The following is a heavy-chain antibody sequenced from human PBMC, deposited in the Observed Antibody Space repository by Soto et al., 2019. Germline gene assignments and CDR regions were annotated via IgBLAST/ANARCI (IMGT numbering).Heavy chain of an antibody. D-gene: IGHD2-2*01. V-gene: IGHV1-2*02. CDR2: INPNSGDT. CDR3: ARAYCSSTSCSPYYYYGMDV. J-gene: IGHJ6*02. Sequence: QVQLVQSGAEVKKPGASVKVSCKASGYTFTGYYMHWVRQAPGQGLEWMGWINPNSGDTNYAQKFQGRVTMTRDTSISTAYMELSRLRSDDTAVYYCARAYCSSTSCSPYYYYGMDVWGQGTTVTVSS. CDR1: GYTFTGYY.